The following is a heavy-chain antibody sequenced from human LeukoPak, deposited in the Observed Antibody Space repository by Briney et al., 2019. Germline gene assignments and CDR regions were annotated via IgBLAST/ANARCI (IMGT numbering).Heavy chain of an antibody. J-gene: IGHJ4*02. CDR3: ARGTMTTVTYYFDY. Sequence: SETLSLTCTVSGGSISSYYWSWIRQPPGKGLEWIGYIYNSGSTNYNPSLKSRVSISVDTSKKQFSLKLSSVTAADTAVYYCARGTMTTVTYYFDYWGQGTLVTVSS. CDR2: IYNSGST. V-gene: IGHV4-59*08. D-gene: IGHD4-17*01. CDR1: GGSISSYY.